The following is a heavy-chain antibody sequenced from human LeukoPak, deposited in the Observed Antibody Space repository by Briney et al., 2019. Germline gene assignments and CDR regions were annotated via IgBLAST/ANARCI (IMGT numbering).Heavy chain of an antibody. CDR3: ARSDYYGSGSFDY. J-gene: IGHJ4*02. V-gene: IGHV4-59*01. D-gene: IGHD3-10*01. Sequence: SETLSLTCTVSGGSISSYYWSWIRQPPGKGLEWIGYIYYSGSTNYNPSLKSRVTISVDTSKNQFSLKLSSVTAADTAVYYCARSDYYGSGSFDYWGQGTLVTVSS. CDR2: IYYSGST. CDR1: GGSISSYY.